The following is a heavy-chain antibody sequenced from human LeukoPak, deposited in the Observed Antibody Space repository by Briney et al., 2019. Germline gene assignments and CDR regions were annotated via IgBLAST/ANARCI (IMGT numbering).Heavy chain of an antibody. V-gene: IGHV4-34*01. J-gene: IGHJ4*02. Sequence: SETLSLTCAVYGGSFSGYYWSWIRQPPGKGLEWIGEINHSGSTNCNPSLKSRVTISVDTPKKQFSLKLSSVTAADTAVYYCVTYYFDSSGPKKNYWGQGTLVTVSS. CDR3: VTYYFDSSGPKKNY. D-gene: IGHD3-22*01. CDR1: GGSFSGYY. CDR2: INHSGST.